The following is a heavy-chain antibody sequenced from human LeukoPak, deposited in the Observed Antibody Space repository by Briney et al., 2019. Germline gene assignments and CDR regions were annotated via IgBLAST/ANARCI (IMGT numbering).Heavy chain of an antibody. CDR2: IYTSGST. D-gene: IGHD1-1*01. J-gene: IGHJ6*03. Sequence: PSETLSLTCTVSGGSMSSGSHYWSWIRQPAGKGLEWIGRIYTSGSTNYNPSLKSRVTISVDTSKNQFSLKLSSVTAADTAVYYCARDAGTLPPLRTYYMDVWGKGTTVTVSS. V-gene: IGHV4-61*02. CDR1: GGSMSSGSHY. CDR3: ARDAGTLPPLRTYYMDV.